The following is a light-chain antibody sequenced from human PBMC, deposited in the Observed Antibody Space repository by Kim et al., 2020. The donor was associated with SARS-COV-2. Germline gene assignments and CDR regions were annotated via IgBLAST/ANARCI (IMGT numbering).Light chain of an antibody. J-gene: IGKJ1*01. CDR2: AAS. CDR1: QGISSY. CDR3: QQYYSYPWT. V-gene: IGKV1-8*01. Sequence: ASTGDRVTITCRASQGISSYLAWYQQKPGKAPKLLICAASTLQSGVPSRFSGSGSGTDFTLTISGLQSEDFATYYCQQYYSYPWTFGQGTKVDIK.